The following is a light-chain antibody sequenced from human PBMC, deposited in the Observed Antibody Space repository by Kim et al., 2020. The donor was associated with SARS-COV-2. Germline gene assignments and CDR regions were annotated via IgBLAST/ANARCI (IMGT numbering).Light chain of an antibody. J-gene: IGKJ4*01. V-gene: IGKV3-11*01. CDR2: DAS. Sequence: PGDRPTLSCRASQHIDTYLAWYQQRPGQAPRLLVYDASNRATGVPDRFSGSGSGTDFTLTISSLEPEDFSIYYCQQRNSWPPAVTFGGGTKVDIK. CDR3: QQRNSWPPAVT. CDR1: QHIDTY.